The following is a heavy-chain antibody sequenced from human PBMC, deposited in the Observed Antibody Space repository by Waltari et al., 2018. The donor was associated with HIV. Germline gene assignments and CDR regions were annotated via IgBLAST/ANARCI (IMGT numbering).Heavy chain of an antibody. V-gene: IGHV4-59*01. CDR2: IYYSGST. Sequence: QVQLQESGPGLVKPSETLSLTCTVSGGSISSYYWSWIRQPPGKGLEWIGYIYYSGSTNYNPSLKSRVTISVDTSKNQFSLKLSSVTAADTAVYYCARVDYGDFPYYFDYWGQGTLVTVSS. D-gene: IGHD4-17*01. CDR3: ARVDYGDFPYYFDY. J-gene: IGHJ4*02. CDR1: GGSISSYY.